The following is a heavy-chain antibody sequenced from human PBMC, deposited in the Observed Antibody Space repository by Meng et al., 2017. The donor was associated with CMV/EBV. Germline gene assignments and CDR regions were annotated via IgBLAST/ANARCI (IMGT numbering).Heavy chain of an antibody. Sequence: GPLRLSCAVYGGSFSGYYWSWIRQPPGKGLEWIGEINHSGSTNYNPTLKSRVTISVDTSKNQFSLKLGSVTAADTAVYYCARDPQSIAVAGTGDYWGQGTLVTVSS. CDR1: GGSFSGYY. D-gene: IGHD6-19*01. CDR3: ARDPQSIAVAGTGDY. CDR2: INHSGST. V-gene: IGHV4-34*01. J-gene: IGHJ4*02.